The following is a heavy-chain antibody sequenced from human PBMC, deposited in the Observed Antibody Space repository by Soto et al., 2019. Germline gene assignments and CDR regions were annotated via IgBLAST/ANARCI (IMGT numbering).Heavy chain of an antibody. V-gene: IGHV4-30-2*01. J-gene: IGHJ4*02. CDR3: ARHTVTTRRGGFDY. CDR2: IYHSGST. Sequence: QLQLQESGSGLVKPSQTLSLTCAVSGGSISSGGYSWSWIRQPPGKGLEWIGYIYHSGSTYYNPSLKRRVTISVDRSQNQFSLKLSSVTAADTAVYYWARHTVTTRRGGFDYWGQGTLVTVSS. D-gene: IGHD4-17*01. CDR1: GGSISSGGYS.